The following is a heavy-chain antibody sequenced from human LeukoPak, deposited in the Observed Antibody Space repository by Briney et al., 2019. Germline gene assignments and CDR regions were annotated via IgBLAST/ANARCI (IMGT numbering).Heavy chain of an antibody. CDR1: GFPFSSYA. V-gene: IGHV3-23*01. CDR3: ARASGYPHEYGMDV. CDR2: ISDSGGRT. Sequence: GGSLRLSCAASGFPFSSYAMSWVRQAPGKGLEWVSVISDSGGRTYSAASVKGRFTISRDNSKDTLYLQMNSLRAEDTAVYYCARASGYPHEYGMDVWGQGTTVTVSS. J-gene: IGHJ6*02. D-gene: IGHD3-22*01.